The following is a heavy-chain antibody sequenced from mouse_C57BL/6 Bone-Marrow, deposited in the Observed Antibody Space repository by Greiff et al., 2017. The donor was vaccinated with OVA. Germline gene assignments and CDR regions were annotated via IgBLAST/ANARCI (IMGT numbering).Heavy chain of an antibody. CDR2: INPYNGGT. D-gene: IGHD2-4*01. CDR1: GYTFTDYY. CDR3: ARFHYDYDPYFDD. Sequence: EVHLVESGPVLVKPGASVKMSCKASGYTFTDYYMNWVKQSHGKSLEWIGVINPYNGGTSYNQKFKGKATLTVDKSSSTAYMELNSLTSEDSAVYYCARFHYDYDPYFDDWGQGTTLTVSS. J-gene: IGHJ2*01. V-gene: IGHV1-19*01.